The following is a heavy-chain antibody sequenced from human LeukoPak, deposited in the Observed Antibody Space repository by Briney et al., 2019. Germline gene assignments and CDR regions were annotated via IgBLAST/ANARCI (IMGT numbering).Heavy chain of an antibody. J-gene: IGHJ5*02. CDR1: GFLFSSYA. V-gene: IGHV3-23*01. CDR2: TSGSGDAT. D-gene: IGHD2-2*01. Sequence: GGSLRLSCAASGFLFSSYAMSWVRQAPGKGLEWVSVTSGSGDATYYATSVKGRFTISRDTSKNTVSLQMNSLRAEDTAVYYCAKLFGGGILPAAVHAWGQGTLVTVSS. CDR3: AKLFGGGILPAAVHA.